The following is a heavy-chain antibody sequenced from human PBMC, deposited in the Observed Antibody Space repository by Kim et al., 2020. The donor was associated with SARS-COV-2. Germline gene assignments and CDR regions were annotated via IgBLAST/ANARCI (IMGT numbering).Heavy chain of an antibody. CDR2: IHYSGST. CDR1: GGSISSYY. J-gene: IGHJ5*02. D-gene: IGHD1-26*01. V-gene: IGHV4-59*13. CDR3: ARVVGSRGVDP. Sequence: SETLSLTCTVSGGSISSYYWSWIRQPPGKGLEWIGYIHYSGSTNYNPSLKSRVTISVVTSKNQFSLKLSSVTAADTAVYYCARVVGSRGVDPRGQGTLVT.